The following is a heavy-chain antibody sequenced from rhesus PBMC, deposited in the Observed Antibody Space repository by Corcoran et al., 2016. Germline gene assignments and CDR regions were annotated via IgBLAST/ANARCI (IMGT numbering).Heavy chain of an antibody. J-gene: IGHJ6*01. V-gene: IGHV3-103*01. Sequence: EVQLVETGGGLVQPGGSLRLSCAASGFTFSSYAMQWVRQAPGKGLEWISAINRGGGSTYNADSVKGRFHISRDTSKNPLSLQMNSLRAEDTAVYYWAIIVVVVSAIPGSWGQGVVVTVSS. CDR3: AIIVVVVSAIPGS. CDR2: INRGGGST. D-gene: IGHD2-39*02. CDR1: GFTFSSYA.